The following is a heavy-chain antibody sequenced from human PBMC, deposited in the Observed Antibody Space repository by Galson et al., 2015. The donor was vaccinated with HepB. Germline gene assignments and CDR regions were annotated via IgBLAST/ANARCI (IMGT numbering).Heavy chain of an antibody. CDR2: ISADGSHK. CDR1: GFTFTYYG. CDR3: TYFDY. Sequence: SLRLSCAASGFTFTYYGIHWVRQAPGKGLEWVALISADGSHKYFADSVKGRFSISRDNSKNTLSLQMNSLRAEDTAVYYCTYFDYWGRGTLVTVSS. V-gene: IGHV3-30*03. J-gene: IGHJ4*02.